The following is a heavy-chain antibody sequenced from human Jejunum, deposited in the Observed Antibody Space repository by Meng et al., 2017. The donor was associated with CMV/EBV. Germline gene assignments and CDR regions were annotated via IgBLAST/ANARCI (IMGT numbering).Heavy chain of an antibody. V-gene: IGHV3-23*03. CDR3: AKDTVPDSRFNFDH. CDR1: GFVFSGYS. D-gene: IGHD2-21*02. Sequence: GFVFSGYSMNWVRLAPGKGLEWVSIIYGGGSTKIYADSVKGRFTISRDDSKNMLYLQMDSLRVEDMALYFCAKDTVPDSRFNFDHWGRGTLVTVSS. J-gene: IGHJ4*02. CDR2: IYGGGSTK.